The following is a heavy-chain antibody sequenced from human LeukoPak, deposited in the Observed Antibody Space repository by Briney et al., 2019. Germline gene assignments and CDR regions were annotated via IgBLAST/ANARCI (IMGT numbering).Heavy chain of an antibody. Sequence: PGGSLRLSCAASGFTFSSYSMNWVRQAPGKGLEWVSSISSSGSYTYYVDSVKGRFTISRDNAKSSLYLQMNSLRAEDTAMYYCTRDQSFYTVVTLRSDYWGQGTLVTVSS. V-gene: IGHV3-21*01. CDR3: TRDQSFYTVVTLRSDY. D-gene: IGHD4-23*01. CDR2: ISSSGSYT. J-gene: IGHJ4*02. CDR1: GFTFSSYS.